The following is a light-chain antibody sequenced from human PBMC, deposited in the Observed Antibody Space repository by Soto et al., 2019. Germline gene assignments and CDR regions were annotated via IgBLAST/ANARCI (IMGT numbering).Light chain of an antibody. J-gene: IGLJ1*01. CDR1: SSDVGGYNY. Sequence: QSALXQPPSASGSPGQSVTISCTGTSSDVGGYNYVSWYQQHPGKAPKLMIYEVSKRPSGVPDRFSGSKSGNTASLTVSGLQAEDEADYYCSSYAGSNSYVFGTGTKVTVL. CDR2: EVS. CDR3: SSYAGSNSYV. V-gene: IGLV2-8*01.